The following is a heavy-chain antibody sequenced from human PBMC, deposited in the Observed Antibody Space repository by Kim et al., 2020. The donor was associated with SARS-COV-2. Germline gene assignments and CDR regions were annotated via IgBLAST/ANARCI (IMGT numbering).Heavy chain of an antibody. Sequence: AQKFQGRVTMTEDTSTDAAYMELSSLRSEDTAVYYCATRKVTMVRGVTMDVWGKGTTVTVSS. J-gene: IGHJ6*03. D-gene: IGHD3-10*01. V-gene: IGHV1-24*01. CDR3: ATRKVTMVRGVTMDV.